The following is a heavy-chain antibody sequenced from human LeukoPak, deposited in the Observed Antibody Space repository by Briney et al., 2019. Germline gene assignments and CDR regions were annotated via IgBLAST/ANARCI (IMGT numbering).Heavy chain of an antibody. CDR3: VRLAVAGTDFDY. J-gene: IGHJ4*02. D-gene: IGHD6-19*01. Sequence: ASVKVSCKASGYTFTGYYIHWVRQAPGQGLEWMGWINPNSGDTNYAQKFQGRVTMTRDTSISTAYMELSRLRSDDTAVYYCVRLAVAGTDFDYWGQGTLVTVSS. CDR2: INPNSGDT. CDR1: GYTFTGYY. V-gene: IGHV1-2*02.